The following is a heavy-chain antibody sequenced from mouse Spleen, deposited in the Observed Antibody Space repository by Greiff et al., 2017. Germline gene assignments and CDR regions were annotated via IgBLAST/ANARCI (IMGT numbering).Heavy chain of an antibody. D-gene: IGHD2-4*01. J-gene: IGHJ2*01. Sequence: DVMLVESGGGLVQPKGSLKLSCAASGFSFNTYAMNWVRQAPGKGLEWVARIRSKSNNYATYYADSVKDRFTISRDDSESMLYLQMNNLKTEDTAMYYCVRQKIYYDYDEYYFDYWGQGTTLTVSS. CDR3: VRQKIYYDYDEYYFDY. CDR1: GFSFNTYA. V-gene: IGHV10-1*01. CDR2: IRSKSNNYAT.